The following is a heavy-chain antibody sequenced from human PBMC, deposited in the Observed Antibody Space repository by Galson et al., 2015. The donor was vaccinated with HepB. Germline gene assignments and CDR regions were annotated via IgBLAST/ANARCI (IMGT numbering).Heavy chain of an antibody. V-gene: IGHV4-59*01. CDR3: ARGGMTTIVWCFFDI. CDR1: GFTFSSAW. Sequence: LRLSCAASGFTFSSAWMSWVRQPPGKGLEWIGYIYHTGNSKYNPSLKSRVTLSTDTSKKQISLNLRSVTSADTAVYFCARGGMTTIVWCFFDIWGRGTLVTVSS. J-gene: IGHJ2*01. CDR2: IYHTGNS. D-gene: IGHD3-22*01.